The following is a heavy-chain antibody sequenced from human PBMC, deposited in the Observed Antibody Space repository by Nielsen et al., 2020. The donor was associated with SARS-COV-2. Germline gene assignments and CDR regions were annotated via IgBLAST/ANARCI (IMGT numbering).Heavy chain of an antibody. CDR2: IKSEIHGGTI. Sequence: GGSLRLSCAGSGFSFSNYSMNRVRQAPGKGLEWVGRIKSEIHGGTIDDAVPVKGRFSISRDDSKNTLFLQMNSLKTEDTGVYYCTALDYADYIAVYWGQGTLATVSS. V-gene: IGHV3-15*01. D-gene: IGHD4-17*01. J-gene: IGHJ4*02. CDR1: GFSFSNYS. CDR3: TALDYADYIAVY.